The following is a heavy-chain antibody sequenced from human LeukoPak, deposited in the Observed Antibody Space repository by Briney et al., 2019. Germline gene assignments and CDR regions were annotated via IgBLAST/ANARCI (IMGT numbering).Heavy chain of an antibody. CDR2: IYPGDSDT. V-gene: IGHV5-51*01. Sequence: GESLMISCKGSGYSFTSYWIGWVRQLPGKGLEWVGIIYPGDSDTRYSPSFQGQVTVSADKSISTAYLQWSSLKASDTAMYYCARLYDILTGNSFGYWGQGTLVTVSS. CDR3: ARLYDILTGNSFGY. CDR1: GYSFTSYW. J-gene: IGHJ4*02. D-gene: IGHD3-9*01.